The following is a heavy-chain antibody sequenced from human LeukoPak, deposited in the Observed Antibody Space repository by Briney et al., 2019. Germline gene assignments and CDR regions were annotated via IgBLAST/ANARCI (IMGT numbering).Heavy chain of an antibody. CDR3: ATVTGWELLTPSDAFDI. J-gene: IGHJ3*02. Sequence: ASVKVSXKVSGYTLTELSMHWVRQAPGKGLEWMGGFDPEDGETIYAQKFQGRVTMTEDTSTDTAYMELSSLRSEDTAVYYCATVTGWELLTPSDAFDIWGQGTMVTVSS. CDR2: FDPEDGET. V-gene: IGHV1-24*01. D-gene: IGHD1-26*01. CDR1: GYTLTELS.